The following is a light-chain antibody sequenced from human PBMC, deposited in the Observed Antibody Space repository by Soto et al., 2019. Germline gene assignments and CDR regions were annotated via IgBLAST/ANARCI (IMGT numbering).Light chain of an antibody. CDR2: GAS. J-gene: IGKJ1*01. V-gene: IGKV3-20*01. Sequence: ESVLAQSPGTLSLSPGERATLSCRASQSVNSNYLTWYQQKPGQAPRLLIYGASSRATGIPDRFSGSGSGTDFTLNISSLEPEDFAVYYWQQYGSSPPTFGQGTKVEIK. CDR1: QSVNSNY. CDR3: QQYGSSPPT.